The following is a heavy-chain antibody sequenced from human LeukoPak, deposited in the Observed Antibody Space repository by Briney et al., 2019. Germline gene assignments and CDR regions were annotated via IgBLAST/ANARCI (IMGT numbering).Heavy chain of an antibody. V-gene: IGHV4-34*01. CDR3: ARADGEYYYYYMDV. CDR2: INHSGST. CDR1: GGSFSGYY. D-gene: IGHD4-17*01. Sequence: SETLSLTCAVYGGSFSGYYWSWIRQPPGKGLEWIGEINHSGSTNYNPSLKSRVTISVDTSKNQVSLKVSSVTAADTAVYYCARADGEYYYYYMDVWGKGTTVTISS. J-gene: IGHJ6*03.